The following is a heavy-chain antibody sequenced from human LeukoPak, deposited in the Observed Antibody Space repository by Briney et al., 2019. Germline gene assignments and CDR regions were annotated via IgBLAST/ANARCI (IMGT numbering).Heavy chain of an antibody. D-gene: IGHD6-19*01. Sequence: GASVKVSCKASGYTFTNYGISWVRQAPGQGLEWMGWISAYSGNTNYTQKLQGRVTMTTDTSTTTAYMELRSLRSDDTAVYYCARVLIAVPGGDYYGMDVWGQGTTVTVSS. CDR1: GYTFTNYG. J-gene: IGHJ6*02. CDR3: ARVLIAVPGGDYYGMDV. CDR2: ISAYSGNT. V-gene: IGHV1-18*01.